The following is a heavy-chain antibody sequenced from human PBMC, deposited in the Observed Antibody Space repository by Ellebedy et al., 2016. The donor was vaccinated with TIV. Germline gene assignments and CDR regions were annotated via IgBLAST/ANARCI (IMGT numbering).Heavy chain of an antibody. CDR1: GFSVRNSH. Sequence: PGGSLRLSCAVSGFSVRNSHMNWVRQAPGQGLEWVSLLNSNGRTYYAESVRGRFTISRDNSRNFVFLQRNSLRPEDTATYYCARDHAIKVAAPGYDAFDVWGQGTKVSVSA. CDR2: LNSNGRT. D-gene: IGHD2-8*01. J-gene: IGHJ3*01. V-gene: IGHV3-53*01. CDR3: ARDHAIKVAAPGYDAFDV.